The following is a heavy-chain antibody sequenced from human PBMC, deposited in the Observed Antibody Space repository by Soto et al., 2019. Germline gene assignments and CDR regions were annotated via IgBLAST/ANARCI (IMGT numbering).Heavy chain of an antibody. J-gene: IGHJ4*02. D-gene: IGHD1-26*01. CDR3: ARVFTVRRGCGSDY. Sequence: GASVKVSCKTSGYAFTSYDIHWVRQATGQGLEWMGWMNPYSGNTGYAPKFQGRVTMTRNTSISTAYMELSSLRSEDTAVYYCARVFTVRRGCGSDYWGQGTPVTVSS. V-gene: IGHV1-8*01. CDR2: MNPYSGNT. CDR1: GYAFTSYD.